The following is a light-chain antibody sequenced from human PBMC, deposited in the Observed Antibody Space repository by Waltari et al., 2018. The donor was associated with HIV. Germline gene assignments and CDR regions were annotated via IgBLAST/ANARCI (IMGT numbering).Light chain of an antibody. CDR2: EVT. J-gene: IGLJ2*01. V-gene: IGLV2-8*01. CDR3: SSFADRDGFYVL. Sequence: QSALTQPPSASGSPGQSVTLSCTGSNSDIGSYDYVSWYQLHPGKAPKLVISEVTKRPSGVSCRFSGSKSANTAFLTVSGLQAEDEADYYCSSFADRDGFYVLFGGGTRLTVL. CDR1: NSDIGSYDY.